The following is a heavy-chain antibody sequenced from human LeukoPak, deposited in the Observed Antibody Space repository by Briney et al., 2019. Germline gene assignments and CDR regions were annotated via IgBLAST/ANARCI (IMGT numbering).Heavy chain of an antibody. Sequence: PSQTLSLTCTVSGGSISSSGYYWSWIRQHSGKGLEWIGYIFYSGSTNYNPSLKSRLSISVDTDENQFSLRLRSVTAADTAVYYCARGVGYCSGGTCYSYYYGMDVWGQGTTVTVSS. CDR1: GGSISSSGYY. V-gene: IGHV4-31*03. J-gene: IGHJ6*02. CDR2: IFYSGST. D-gene: IGHD2-15*01. CDR3: ARGVGYCSGGTCYSYYYGMDV.